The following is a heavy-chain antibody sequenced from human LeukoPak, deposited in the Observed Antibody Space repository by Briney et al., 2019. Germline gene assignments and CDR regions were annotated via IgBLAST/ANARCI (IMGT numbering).Heavy chain of an antibody. CDR3: VIWFGELGDLGAFDI. Sequence: GASVKVSCKASGYTFTSYYMHWVRPSPGQGLEWMGIINPSGGSTSYAQKFQGRVTMTEDTSTGTAYMELSSLRSEDTAVYYCVIWFGELGDLGAFDIWGQGTMVTVSS. CDR2: INPSGGST. V-gene: IGHV1-46*01. J-gene: IGHJ3*02. CDR1: GYTFTSYY. D-gene: IGHD3-10*01.